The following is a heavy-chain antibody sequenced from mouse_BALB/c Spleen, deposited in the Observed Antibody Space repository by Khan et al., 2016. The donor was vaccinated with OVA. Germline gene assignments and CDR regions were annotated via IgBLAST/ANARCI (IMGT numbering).Heavy chain of an antibody. D-gene: IGHD2-2*01. CDR2: ISSSGST. Sequence: VQLKQSGPGLVKPSQSPSLTCTVTGYSITSDYAWNWIRQFPGNKLEWMGYISSSGSTNYNPALKSRISITRDTSKNQFFLQLNSVTTEDTATYYCARYGSRYNYAMDYWGQGTSVTVAS. V-gene: IGHV3-2*02. CDR3: ARYGSRYNYAMDY. J-gene: IGHJ4*01. CDR1: GYSITSDYA.